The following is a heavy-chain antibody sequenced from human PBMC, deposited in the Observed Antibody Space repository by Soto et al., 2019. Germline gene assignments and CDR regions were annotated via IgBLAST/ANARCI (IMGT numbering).Heavy chain of an antibody. V-gene: IGHV4-30-2*01. Sequence: SETLSLTCAVSGGSISSGGYSWSWIRQPPGKGLEWIGYIYHSGSIYYNPSLKSRVTISVDRSKNQFSLKLSSVTASDTAVYYCARGPDFWGQGTLVTVSS. CDR3: ARGPDF. J-gene: IGHJ4*02. CDR2: IYHSGSI. CDR1: GGSISSGGYS.